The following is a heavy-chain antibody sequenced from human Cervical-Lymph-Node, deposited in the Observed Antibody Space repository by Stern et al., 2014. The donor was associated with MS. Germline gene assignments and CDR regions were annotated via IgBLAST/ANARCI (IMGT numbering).Heavy chain of an antibody. CDR2: IVVGSGNT. CDR1: GFTFTSSA. D-gene: IGHD2-15*01. V-gene: IGHV1-58*02. J-gene: IGHJ4*02. CDR3: AALRRYCSGGSCREFDY. Sequence: QLVQSGPEVKKPGTSVKVSCKASGFTFTSSAMQWVRQARGQRLEWIGLIVVGSGNTNYAQKFQERVTITREMSTSTAYMELSSLRSEDTAVYYCAALRRYCSGGSCREFDYWGQGTLVTVSS.